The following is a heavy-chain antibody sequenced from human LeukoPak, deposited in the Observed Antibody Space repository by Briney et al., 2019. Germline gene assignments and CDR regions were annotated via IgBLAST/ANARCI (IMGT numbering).Heavy chain of an antibody. CDR2: IYSGGTT. J-gene: IGHJ5*02. V-gene: IGHV3-66*02. CDR3: ARDYGGTFRGWFDP. CDR1: GFTVRSNY. Sequence: GGSLRLSCAASGFTVRSNYMSWVRQAPGKGLEWVSVIYSGGTTYYADSVKGRFTISRDNFKNTLYLQMNSLTAEDTAVYYCARDYGGTFRGWFDPWGQGTLVTVSS. D-gene: IGHD4-23*01.